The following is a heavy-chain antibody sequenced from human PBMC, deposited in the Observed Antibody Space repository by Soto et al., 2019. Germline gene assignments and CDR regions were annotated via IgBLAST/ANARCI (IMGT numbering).Heavy chain of an antibody. D-gene: IGHD3-22*01. CDR3: ARGSGPMIEWH. CDR1: GYTFTSYA. CDR2: INAGNGNT. V-gene: IGHV1-3*01. J-gene: IGHJ4*02. Sequence: ASVKVSFKASGYTFTSYAMHWVRQAPGQRLEWMGWINAGNGNTKYSQKFQGRVTITRDTSASTAYMELSSLRSEDTAVYYCARGSGPMIEWHWGQGTLVTVSS.